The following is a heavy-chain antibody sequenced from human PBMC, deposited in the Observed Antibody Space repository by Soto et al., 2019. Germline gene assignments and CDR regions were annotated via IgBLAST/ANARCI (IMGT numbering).Heavy chain of an antibody. CDR3: NRSSSGYGTFDY. V-gene: IGHV3-72*01. D-gene: IGHD5-12*01. CDR2: SRDKARSYTT. J-gene: IGHJ4*02. CDR1: GFTSSEYY. Sequence: EMQLVEAGGGLVQPGGSLRLSCAASGFTSSEYYVDWVRQAPGKGLEWVARSRDKARSYTTEYGASVKGRFIISRDDSKNSVYLQRSRLQTEYTAVYYCNRSSSGYGTFDYWGQGTLVTVSS.